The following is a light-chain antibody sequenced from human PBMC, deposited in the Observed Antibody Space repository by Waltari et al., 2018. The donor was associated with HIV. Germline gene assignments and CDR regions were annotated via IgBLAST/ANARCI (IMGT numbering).Light chain of an antibody. CDR3: TSYISSATPV. CDR2: EVS. Sequence: QSGQTQPASVSGSPGPSITLPCPGASSDLVYADYFSWYQHHPGQAPTVIIFEVSNRPSGIPNRFSGSKSGSTASLTISGLQAEDEAYYFCTSYISSATPVFGGGTKVTVL. CDR1: SSDLVYADY. J-gene: IGLJ3*02. V-gene: IGLV2-14*01.